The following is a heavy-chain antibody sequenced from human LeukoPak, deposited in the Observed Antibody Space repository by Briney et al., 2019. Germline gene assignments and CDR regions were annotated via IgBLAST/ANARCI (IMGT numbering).Heavy chain of an antibody. J-gene: IGHJ5*02. CDR3: ARDGGAMVVTRNWFDP. D-gene: IGHD4-23*01. CDR2: INPSGGST. Sequence: ASVKVSRKASGYTFTSYYMHWVRQAPGQGLEWMGIINPSGGSTSYAQKFQGRVTMTRDTSTSTVYMELSSLRSEDTAVYYCARDGGAMVVTRNWFDPWGQGTLVTASS. V-gene: IGHV1-46*01. CDR1: GYTFTSYY.